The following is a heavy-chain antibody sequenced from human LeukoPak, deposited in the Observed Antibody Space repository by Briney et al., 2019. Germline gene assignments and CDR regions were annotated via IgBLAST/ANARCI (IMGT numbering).Heavy chain of an antibody. CDR3: AKDCSGGSCYPHFDY. J-gene: IGHJ4*02. CDR2: ISSSGSTI. CDR1: GFTFSSYE. Sequence: GGSLRLSCAASGFTFSSYEMNWVRQAPGKGLEWVSYISSSGSTIYYADSVKGRFTISRDNAKNSLYLQMNSQRAEDTAVYYCAKDCSGGSCYPHFDYWGQGTLVTVSS. V-gene: IGHV3-48*03. D-gene: IGHD2-15*01.